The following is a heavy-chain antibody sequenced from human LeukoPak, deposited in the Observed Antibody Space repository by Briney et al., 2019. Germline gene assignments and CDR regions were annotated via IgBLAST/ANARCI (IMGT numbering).Heavy chain of an antibody. Sequence: KSGGSLRLSCAASGFTFSSYSMNWVRQAPGKGLEWVSSISSSSSYIYYADSVEGRFTISRDNAKNSLYLQMNSLRAEDTAVYYCARVSQAAGFDYWGQGTLVTVSS. CDR2: ISSSSSYI. CDR3: ARVSQAAGFDY. V-gene: IGHV3-21*01. D-gene: IGHD6-13*01. J-gene: IGHJ4*02. CDR1: GFTFSSYS.